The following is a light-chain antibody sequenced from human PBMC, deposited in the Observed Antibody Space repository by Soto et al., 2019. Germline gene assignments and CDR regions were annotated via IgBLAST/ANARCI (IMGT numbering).Light chain of an antibody. CDR3: GTWDSSLSAAV. Sequence: QYALTQPASVSGSVGQSITISCTGSSSDIGDYGYVSWYQQHPGKAPKLLIYDNNKRPSGIPDRFSGSKSGTSATLGITGLQTGDEADYYCGTWDSSLSAAVFGGGTQLTVL. CDR1: SSDIGDYGY. J-gene: IGLJ7*01. CDR2: DNN. V-gene: IGLV1-51*01.